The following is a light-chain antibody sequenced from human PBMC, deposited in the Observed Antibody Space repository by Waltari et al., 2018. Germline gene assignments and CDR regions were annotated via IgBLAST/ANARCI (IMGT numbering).Light chain of an antibody. V-gene: IGKV3-15*01. CDR3: QQYNTWPH. CDR1: HSVSSN. CDR2: DAS. J-gene: IGKJ2*01. Sequence: EIAMTQSPATLSVSPGERATLSCRASHSVSSNLAWYQHKPGQAPRLLIYDASTRATCITARFSGSGSGTEFTLTISSLQSEDFAVYYCQQYNTWPHFGPGTKLEI.